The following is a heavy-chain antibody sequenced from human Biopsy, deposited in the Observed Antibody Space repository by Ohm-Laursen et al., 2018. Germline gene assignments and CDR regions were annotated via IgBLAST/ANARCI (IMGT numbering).Heavy chain of an antibody. V-gene: IGHV1-8*01. J-gene: IGHJ5*02. CDR2: LNPVNGNS. Sequence: VSSVKVSCKASGYTFTSYDITRVRQASGQGPEWIGWLNPVNGNSNFGQKFRGRVTVTSDTSISTAYMELSGLTSDDTATYYCGRAVRNQLLTDPWGQGTLVTVTS. CDR1: GYTFTSYD. D-gene: IGHD1-7*01. CDR3: GRAVRNQLLTDP.